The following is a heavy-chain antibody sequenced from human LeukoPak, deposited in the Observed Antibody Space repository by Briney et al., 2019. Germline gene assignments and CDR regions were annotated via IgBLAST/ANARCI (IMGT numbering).Heavy chain of an antibody. CDR3: ATDVRSSPLGF. V-gene: IGHV3-66*01. CDR2: IYSGGST. D-gene: IGHD6-13*01. J-gene: IGHJ4*01. Sequence: PGGSLRLSCAASGFTFSHYSMNWVRQAPGKGLERVSIIYSGGSTYYADSVKGRFTISRDSSNNTLFLQMSNLRADDSGLYYCATDVRSSPLGFWGHGTLVTVSS. CDR1: GFTFSHYS.